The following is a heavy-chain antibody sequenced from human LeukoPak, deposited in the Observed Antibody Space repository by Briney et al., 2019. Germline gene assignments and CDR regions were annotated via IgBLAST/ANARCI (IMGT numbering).Heavy chain of an antibody. CDR1: GLTFSSYW. J-gene: IGHJ3*02. V-gene: IGHV3-7*01. D-gene: IGHD4-17*01. Sequence: GGSLRLSCAASGLTFSSYWMSWVRQAPGKGLEWVANIKQDGSEKYYVDSVKGRFTISRDNAKNSLYLQMNSLRAEDTAVYYCARYYGDYKDAFDIWGQGTMVTVSS. CDR2: IKQDGSEK. CDR3: ARYYGDYKDAFDI.